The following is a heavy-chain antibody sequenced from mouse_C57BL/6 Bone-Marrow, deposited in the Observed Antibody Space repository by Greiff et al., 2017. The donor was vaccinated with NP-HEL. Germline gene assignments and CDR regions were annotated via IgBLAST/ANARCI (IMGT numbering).Heavy chain of an antibody. J-gene: IGHJ2*01. CDR3: ARQGFTTVVATGDY. CDR2: ISSGGSYT. Sequence: EVHLVESGGDLVKPGGSLKLSCAASGFTFSSYGMSWVRQTPDKRLEWVATISSGGSYTHYPDSVKGRFTISRDNAKNTLYLQMSSLKSEDTAMYYLARQGFTTVVATGDYWGQGTTLTVSS. D-gene: IGHD1-1*01. V-gene: IGHV5-6*01. CDR1: GFTFSSYG.